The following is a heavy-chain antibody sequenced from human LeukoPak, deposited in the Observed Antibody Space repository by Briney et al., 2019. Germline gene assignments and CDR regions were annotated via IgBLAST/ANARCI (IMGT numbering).Heavy chain of an antibody. D-gene: IGHD2-2*02. J-gene: IGHJ4*02. CDR3: AREREGIYCSSTSCYTDFDY. Sequence: SETLSLTCTVSGGSISSGGYYWSWIRQHPGKGLEWIGYIYYSGSTYYNPSLKSRVTISVDTSKNQFSLKLSSVTAADTAVYYCAREREGIYCSSTSCYTDFDYWGQGTLVTVSS. CDR2: IYYSGST. CDR1: GGSISSGGYY. V-gene: IGHV4-31*03.